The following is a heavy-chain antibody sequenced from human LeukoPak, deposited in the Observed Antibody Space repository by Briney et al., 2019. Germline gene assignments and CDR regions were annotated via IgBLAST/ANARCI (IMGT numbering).Heavy chain of an antibody. CDR2: IYYSGGT. V-gene: IGHV4-39*01. D-gene: IGHD2-15*01. CDR3: ARRGCSGGSCYSGWFDP. CDR1: GGSFSSSSYY. Sequence: SETLSLTCSVSGGSFSSSSYYWGWIRQPPGKGLEWIGSIYYSGGTYYNPSLKSRVTISVDTSKNQFSLKLSSVTAADTAVYYCARRGCSGGSCYSGWFDPWGQGTLVTVSS. J-gene: IGHJ5*02.